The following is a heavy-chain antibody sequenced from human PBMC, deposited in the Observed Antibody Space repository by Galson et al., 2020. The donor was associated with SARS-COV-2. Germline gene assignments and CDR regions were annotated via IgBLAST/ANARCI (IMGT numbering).Heavy chain of an antibody. CDR1: GGSISSYY. CDR3: ARVAYGYSSGWYWYFDY. CDR2: IYYSGST. J-gene: IGHJ4*02. Sequence: SETLSLTCTVSGGSISSYYSSWIRQPPGKGLEWIGYIYYSGSTNYNPSLKSRVTISVDTSKNQFSLKLSSVTAADTAVYYCARVAYGYSSGWYWYFDYWGQGTLVTVSS. D-gene: IGHD6-19*01. V-gene: IGHV4-59*13.